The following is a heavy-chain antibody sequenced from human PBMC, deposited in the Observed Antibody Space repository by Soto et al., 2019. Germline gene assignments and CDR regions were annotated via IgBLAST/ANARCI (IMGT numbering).Heavy chain of an antibody. CDR3: AQYRDSYIYYFVY. J-gene: IGHJ4*02. D-gene: IGHD2-21*02. Sequence: GGSLRLSCAAPGFTSSSYAMSWVRQAPGKGLEWVSAVSGYDGRTYYAESVKGRFTISRDNSKNTLYLQMNSLRADDTAVYYCAQYRDSYIYYFVYWGQGTLVTVSS. CDR2: VSGYDGRT. V-gene: IGHV3-23*01. CDR1: GFTSSSYA.